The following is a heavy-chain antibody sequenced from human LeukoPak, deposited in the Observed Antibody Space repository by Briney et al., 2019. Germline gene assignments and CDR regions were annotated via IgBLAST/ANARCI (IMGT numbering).Heavy chain of an antibody. J-gene: IGHJ3*02. CDR3: AREASEAFDI. V-gene: IGHV3-7*01. D-gene: IGHD6-6*01. CDR1: GFTFSSYW. CDR2: MKPDGSEK. Sequence: GGSLRLSCAVSGFTFSSYWMSWVRQAPGKGLEWVANMKPDGSEKYYVDSVKGRFTISRDSSKNSLYLQMNSLRAEDTAVYYCAREASEAFDIWGQGTTVTVSS.